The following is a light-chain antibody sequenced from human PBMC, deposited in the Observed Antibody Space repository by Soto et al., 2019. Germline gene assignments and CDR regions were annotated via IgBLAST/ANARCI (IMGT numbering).Light chain of an antibody. CDR3: QQSDNSPPIT. Sequence: DIQMTQSPSSLSASVGDSVTITCRASQSITVYLNWYQQKAWQAPKLQIYAASSLQSGVPSRFRGGGSRTEFTLHISSLQPADFATYYCQQSDNSPPITFGGGTML. V-gene: IGKV1-39*01. J-gene: IGKJ4*01. CDR1: QSITVY. CDR2: AAS.